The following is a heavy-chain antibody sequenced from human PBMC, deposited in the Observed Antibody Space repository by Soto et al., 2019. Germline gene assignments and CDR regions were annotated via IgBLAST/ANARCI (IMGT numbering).Heavy chain of an antibody. J-gene: IGHJ4*02. Sequence: ASVKVSCKASGYTFTSYGISWVRQAPGQGLEWMGWISAYNGNTNYAQKLQGRVTMTTDTSTSTAYMELRSLRSDDTAVYYCARDMWTAVAGTVDYWGQGTLVPVSS. V-gene: IGHV1-18*01. CDR3: ARDMWTAVAGTVDY. D-gene: IGHD6-19*01. CDR2: ISAYNGNT. CDR1: GYTFTSYG.